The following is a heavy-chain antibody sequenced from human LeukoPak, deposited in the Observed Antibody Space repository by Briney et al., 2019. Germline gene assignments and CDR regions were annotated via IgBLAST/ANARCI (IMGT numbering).Heavy chain of an antibody. Sequence: GESLKISCKGSGYSFTSYWIGWVRQMPGKGLEWMGIIYPGDSDTRYSPSFQGQVTISADKSISTAYLQWSSLKASDTAMYYCATTPRAGYDILTGYYWVYWGQGTLVTVSS. D-gene: IGHD3-9*01. CDR2: IYPGDSDT. CDR1: GYSFTSYW. V-gene: IGHV5-51*01. J-gene: IGHJ4*02. CDR3: ATTPRAGYDILTGYYWVY.